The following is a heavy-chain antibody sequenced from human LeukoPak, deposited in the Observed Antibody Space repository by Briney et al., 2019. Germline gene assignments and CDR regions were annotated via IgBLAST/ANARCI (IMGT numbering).Heavy chain of an antibody. J-gene: IGHJ5*02. D-gene: IGHD2-2*01. CDR2: IYHSGST. V-gene: IGHV4-30-2*01. CDR3: ARSRVVPAAPSSYWFDP. CDR1: GGSISSGGYS. Sequence: SQTLSLTCAVSGGSISSGGYSWSWIRQPPGKGLEWIGYIYHSGSTNYNPSLKSRVTISVDTSKNQFSLKLSSVTAADTAVYYCARSRVVPAAPSSYWFDPWGQGTLVTVSS.